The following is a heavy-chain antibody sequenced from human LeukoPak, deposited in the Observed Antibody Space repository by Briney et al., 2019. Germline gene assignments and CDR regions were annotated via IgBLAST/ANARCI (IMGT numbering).Heavy chain of an antibody. Sequence: SGGSLRLSCGASGFTFSDYSMNWVRQAPGKGLEWVANIKQDGSEEYYVDSVKGRFTISRDNAKNSLYLQMNSLRVEDTAVYYCARGGGIWGQGTMVTVSS. CDR1: GFTFSDYS. V-gene: IGHV3-7*01. CDR3: ARGGGI. CDR2: IKQDGSEE. J-gene: IGHJ3*02. D-gene: IGHD2-15*01.